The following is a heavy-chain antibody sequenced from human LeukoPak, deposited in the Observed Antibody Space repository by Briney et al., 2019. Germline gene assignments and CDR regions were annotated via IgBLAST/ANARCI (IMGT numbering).Heavy chain of an antibody. D-gene: IGHD5-18*01. V-gene: IGHV4-61*02. J-gene: IGHJ6*03. CDR3: ARDHRVGYGYPKHYYYYYYMDV. CDR2: ICTSGST. Sequence: PSETLSLTCSVSGGSIRSTTYYWGWIRQPAGMGLEWIGRICTSGSTNYNPSLKSRVTISVDTSKNQFSLKLSSVTAADTAVYYCARDHRVGYGYPKHYYYYYYMDVWGKGTTVTISS. CDR1: GGSIRSTTYY.